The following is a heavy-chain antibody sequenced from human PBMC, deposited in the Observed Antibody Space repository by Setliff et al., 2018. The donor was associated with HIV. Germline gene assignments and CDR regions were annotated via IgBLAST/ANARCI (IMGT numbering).Heavy chain of an antibody. J-gene: IGHJ4*02. Sequence: GASVKVSCKASGDTFSNFRSYAIAWVRQAPGQGLEWMGGIIPLFRSANYAQTFQGRVTITADESTTTVYMELNSLTADDTAVYYCAGNYVSGSLGLDYWGQGTLVTVSS. CDR1: GDTFSNFRSYA. CDR3: AGNYVSGSLGLDY. V-gene: IGHV1-69*13. CDR2: IIPLFRSA. D-gene: IGHD3-10*01.